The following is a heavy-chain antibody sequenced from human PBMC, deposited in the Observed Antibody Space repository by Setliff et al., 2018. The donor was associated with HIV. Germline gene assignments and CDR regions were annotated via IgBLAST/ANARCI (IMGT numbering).Heavy chain of an antibody. V-gene: IGHV3-33*06. D-gene: IGHD3-3*01. Sequence: SCKASGYTFTDYGINWVRQAPGKGLEWVALIWYDASKKEYSDSVKGRFNILRDDSKKTAYLQMNSLRDEDTAVYYCVKDVLKFWSGSGALDFWGPGTLVTVSS. CDR2: IWYDASKK. J-gene: IGHJ4*02. CDR3: VKDVLKFWSGSGALDF. CDR1: GYTFTDYG.